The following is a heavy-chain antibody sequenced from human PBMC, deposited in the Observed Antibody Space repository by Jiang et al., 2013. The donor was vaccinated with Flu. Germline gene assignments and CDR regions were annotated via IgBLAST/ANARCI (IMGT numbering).Heavy chain of an antibody. Sequence: KPTQTLTLTCTFSGFSLSTSRMCVSWIRQPPGKALEWLARIDWEDDKYYSTSLKTRLTISKDTSRNQVVLTMTNMDPVDTATYFCARTLFGSGWHSDFWGQGTLVTVSS. D-gene: IGHD6-19*01. J-gene: IGHJ4*02. CDR1: GFSLSTSRMC. CDR3: ARTLFGSGWHSDF. V-gene: IGHV2-70*11. CDR2: IDWEDDK.